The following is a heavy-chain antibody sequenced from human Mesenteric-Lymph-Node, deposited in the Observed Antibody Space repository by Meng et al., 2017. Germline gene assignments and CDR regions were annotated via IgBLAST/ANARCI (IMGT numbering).Heavy chain of an antibody. CDR1: GGTFSSYA. J-gene: IGHJ4*02. CDR2: IIPIFGTA. D-gene: IGHD3-10*01. V-gene: IGHV1-69*06. CDR3: ARDPEFAY. Sequence: QVQLVQSGAEVKKPGSSVKVSCKASGGTFSSYAINWVRQAPGQGLEWMGGIIPIFGTANYAQKFQGRVTMTSDTSMSTAYMELSALSSEDTAVYYCARDPEFAYWGQGTLVTVSS.